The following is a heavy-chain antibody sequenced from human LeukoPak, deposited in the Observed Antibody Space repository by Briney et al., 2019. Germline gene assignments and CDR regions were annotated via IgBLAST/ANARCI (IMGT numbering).Heavy chain of an antibody. J-gene: IGHJ6*03. D-gene: IGHD4-17*01. Sequence: PSETLSLTCTVSAGSISSHYWSWIRQPPGKGLEWIGDVFYSGNTNYNPSLKSRVTIPVDTSENQFSMWLNSVTAADAAVYYCARLNPDYGSRAYYYYMDVWGKGTTVTVSS. V-gene: IGHV4-59*08. CDR1: AGSISSHY. CDR3: ARLNPDYGSRAYYYYMDV. CDR2: VFYSGNT.